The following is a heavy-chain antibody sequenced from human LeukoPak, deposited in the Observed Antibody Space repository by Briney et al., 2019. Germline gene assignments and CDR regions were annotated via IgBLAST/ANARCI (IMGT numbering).Heavy chain of an antibody. CDR3: AKGGTIFSVGYYMDV. D-gene: IGHD3-3*01. V-gene: IGHV3-23*01. Sequence: GGSLRLSCAASGFTFSSYAMSWVRQAPGKGLEWVSAISGSGGSTYYADSVKGRFTISRDNSKNTLYLQMNSLRVEDTAVYYCAKGGTIFSVGYYMDVWGKGTTVTVSS. CDR2: ISGSGGST. CDR1: GFTFSSYA. J-gene: IGHJ6*03.